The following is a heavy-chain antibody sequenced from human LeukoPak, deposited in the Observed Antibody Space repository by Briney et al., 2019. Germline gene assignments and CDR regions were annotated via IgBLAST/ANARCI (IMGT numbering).Heavy chain of an antibody. Sequence: ASVKVSCKSSVYTSTSSDSCWGPQAAGQGLEWMGWINPNSGRTGYAQKFQGRVTMTANTSISTAYMELSSLRFDDTAVYYCARGESGLAAAGTFDYWGQGTLITVSS. V-gene: IGHV1-8*01. J-gene: IGHJ4*02. CDR2: INPNSGRT. CDR1: VYTSTSSD. CDR3: ARGESGLAAAGTFDY. D-gene: IGHD6-13*01.